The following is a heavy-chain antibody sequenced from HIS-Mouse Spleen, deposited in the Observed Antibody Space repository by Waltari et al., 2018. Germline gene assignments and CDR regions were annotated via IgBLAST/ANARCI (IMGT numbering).Heavy chain of an antibody. CDR2: IYTIGRN. D-gene: IGHD3-3*01. J-gene: IGHJ3*02. Sequence: QVQLQESGPGLVKPSETLSLTCTVSCGSLSSYSWTWLRQPAVHGLEWIGRIYTIGRNNYNPCLKSRVTMSVDTSKNQFSLKLSSVTAADTAVYYCARDFHDFWSGYYGGDKKHDAFDIWGQGTMVTVSS. CDR3: ARDFHDFWSGYYGGDKKHDAFDI. CDR1: CGSLSSYS. V-gene: IGHV4-4*07.